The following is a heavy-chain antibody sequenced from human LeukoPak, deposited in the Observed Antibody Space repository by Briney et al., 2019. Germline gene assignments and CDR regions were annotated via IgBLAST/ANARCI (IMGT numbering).Heavy chain of an antibody. V-gene: IGHV1-2*02. Sequence: GASVKVSCKASGYTFTGYYMHWVRQAPGQGLEWMGWINPNSGGTNYAQKFQGRVTITRDTSISTAYMELSRLRSDDTAVYYCARIATGYNWFDPWGQGTLVTVSP. J-gene: IGHJ5*02. CDR2: INPNSGGT. CDR1: GYTFTGYY. CDR3: ARIATGYNWFDP. D-gene: IGHD5-24*01.